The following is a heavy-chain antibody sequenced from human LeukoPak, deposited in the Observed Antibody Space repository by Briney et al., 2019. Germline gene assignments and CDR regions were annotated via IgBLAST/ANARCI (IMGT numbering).Heavy chain of an antibody. D-gene: IGHD1-26*01. Sequence: GESLKISYKISGYDFTTYWIGWVRQMPGKGLECMGIIWPGDSDTRYSPSFQGQVTISADKTISTAYLRWSSLKASDTAIYYCARRGRGDWFDPWGQGTLVTVSS. CDR2: IWPGDSDT. J-gene: IGHJ5*02. V-gene: IGHV5-51*01. CDR3: ARRGRGDWFDP. CDR1: GYDFTTYW.